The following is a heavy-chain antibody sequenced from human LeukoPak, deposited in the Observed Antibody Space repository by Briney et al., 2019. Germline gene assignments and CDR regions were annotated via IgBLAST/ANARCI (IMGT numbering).Heavy chain of an antibody. CDR2: INPSGGST. J-gene: IGHJ6*03. D-gene: IGHD6-13*01. CDR1: GYIFTSYY. Sequence: ASVKVSCKASGYIFTSYYIHWVRQAPGQGLEWMGIINPSGGSTSYAQKFRGTVTMTRDTSTSTVYMELSSLRSEDTAVYYCARVYTSTWYLGYLHMDVWGKRTTVTVSS. V-gene: IGHV1-46*01. CDR3: ARVYTSTWYLGYLHMDV.